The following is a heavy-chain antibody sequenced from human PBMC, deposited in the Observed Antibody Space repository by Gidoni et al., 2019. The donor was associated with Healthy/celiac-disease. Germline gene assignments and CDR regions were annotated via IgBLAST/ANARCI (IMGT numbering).Heavy chain of an antibody. CDR3: ARGVITFGGVNRRRLGYFDL. V-gene: IGHV4-34*01. Sequence: QVQLQQWGAGLLKPSETLSLTCAVYGGSFSGYYWSWIRQPPGKGLEWIGEINHSGSTNYNPSLKSRVTISVDTSKNQFSLKLSSVTAADTAVYYCARGVITFGGVNRRRLGYFDLWGRGTLVTVSS. CDR2: INHSGST. CDR1: GGSFSGYY. D-gene: IGHD3-16*01. J-gene: IGHJ2*01.